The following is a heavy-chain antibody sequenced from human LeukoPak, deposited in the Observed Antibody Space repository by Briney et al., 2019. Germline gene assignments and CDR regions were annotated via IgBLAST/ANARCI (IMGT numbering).Heavy chain of an antibody. D-gene: IGHD3-10*01. CDR3: TTDHSGGMDV. Sequence: GGSLRLSCVGSGFTFSNPWVSWVRQAPGKGLEWVGRIKSKADGETSDYIAPVKGRFTISRDDSKNTLYLQMNSLKTEDTAVYYCTTDHSGGMDVWGQGTTVTVSS. CDR2: IKSKADGETS. V-gene: IGHV3-15*01. CDR1: GFTFSNPW. J-gene: IGHJ6*02.